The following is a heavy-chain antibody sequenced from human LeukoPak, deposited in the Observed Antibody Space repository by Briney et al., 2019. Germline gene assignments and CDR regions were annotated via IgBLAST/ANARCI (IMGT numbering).Heavy chain of an antibody. D-gene: IGHD6-13*01. Sequence: GGSLRLSCAASGFAVSTKFMTWVRQPPAKGLEWVSVIYTGGLTYYGDSVKGRFTISRDNSKNTLYLQMNNLKADDTAVYYCAKDEAAAGGGLDYWGQGTLVIVSS. V-gene: IGHV3-53*01. CDR1: GFAVSTKF. J-gene: IGHJ4*02. CDR2: IYTGGLT. CDR3: AKDEAAAGGGLDY.